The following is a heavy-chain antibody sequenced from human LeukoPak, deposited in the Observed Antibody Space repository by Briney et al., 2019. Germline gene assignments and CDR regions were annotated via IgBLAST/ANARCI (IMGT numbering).Heavy chain of an antibody. CDR3: ARDLKSGYVDF. V-gene: IGHV3-33*01. CDR1: GFTFSDYG. D-gene: IGHD3-3*01. Sequence: GRSLRLSCVASGFTFSDYGIHWVRQAPGKGREWVAVIYDGGTKKHFADSVKGRFTISRDQSKNTAVLQMNSLRVEDTAVYYCARDLKSGYVDFWGQGTLVTVSS. J-gene: IGHJ4*02. CDR2: IYDGGTKK.